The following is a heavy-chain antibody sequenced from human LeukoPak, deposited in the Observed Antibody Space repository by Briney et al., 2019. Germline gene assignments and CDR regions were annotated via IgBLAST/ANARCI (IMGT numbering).Heavy chain of an antibody. D-gene: IGHD3-22*01. V-gene: IGHV4-34*01. J-gene: IGHJ1*01. CDR3: APQPHSSGPSPH. Sequence: SETLSLTCAVYGGSFSGYCWSWIRQPPGKGLEWIGETNHSGSTNYNPSLKSRVTISVDTSKNQFSLKLSSVTAADTTVYYCAPQPHSSGPSPHWGQGTLVTVSS. CDR1: GGSFSGYC. CDR2: TNHSGST.